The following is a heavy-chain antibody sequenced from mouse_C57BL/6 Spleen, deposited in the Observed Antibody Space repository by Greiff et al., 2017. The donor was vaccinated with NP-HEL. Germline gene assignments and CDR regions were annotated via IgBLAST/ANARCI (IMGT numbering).Heavy chain of an antibody. CDR1: GYTFTSYD. CDR2: IYPRDGST. J-gene: IGHJ2*01. V-gene: IGHV1-85*01. Sequence: QVQLQQSGPELVKPGASVKLSCKASGYTFTSYDINWVKQRPGQGLEWIGWIYPRDGSTTYNEKFKGKATLTVDTSSSTAYMELHSLTSEDSAVYFCARQGYYFDYWGQGTTLTVSA. D-gene: IGHD3-2*02. CDR3: ARQGYYFDY.